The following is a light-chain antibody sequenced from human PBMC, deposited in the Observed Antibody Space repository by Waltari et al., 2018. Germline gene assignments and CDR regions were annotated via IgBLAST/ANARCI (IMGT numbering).Light chain of an antibody. V-gene: IGKV1-9*01. CDR2: GAS. Sequence: DIQLTQTPSFLPTSVGDRVTITCRASQDISSHLAWYQQKPGKAPRLLVYGASTLHSGVPSRFSGTGSGTEFTLTINNLQPEDFATYYCQQLIRFPTFTFGQGTKLQIE. J-gene: IGKJ2*01. CDR3: QQLIRFPTFT. CDR1: QDISSH.